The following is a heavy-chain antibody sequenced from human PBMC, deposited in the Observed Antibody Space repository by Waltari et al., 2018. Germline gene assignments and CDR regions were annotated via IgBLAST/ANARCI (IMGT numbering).Heavy chain of an antibody. V-gene: IGHV1-2*06. CDR1: GYTFTGYY. J-gene: IGHJ4*02. CDR3: ARATYYYDSSGYSHY. CDR2: INPNSGGT. Sequence: QVQLVQSGAEVKKPGASVKVSCKASGYTFTGYYMHWVRQAPGQGLEWMGRINPNSGGTNYVQKLKGRVTRTRDTSISTAYMELSRLRSDDTAVYYCARATYYYDSSGYSHYWGQGTLVTVSS. D-gene: IGHD3-22*01.